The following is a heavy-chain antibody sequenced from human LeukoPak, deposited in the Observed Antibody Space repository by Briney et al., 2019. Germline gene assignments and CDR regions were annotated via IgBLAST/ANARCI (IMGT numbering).Heavy chain of an antibody. CDR2: INPSGGST. D-gene: IGHD6-6*01. V-gene: IGHV1-46*01. J-gene: IGHJ5*02. Sequence: ASVKVSCKASGYTFTSYYIHWVRQAPGQGLEWMGIINPSGGSTSYAQKFQGRVTMTRDTSTSTVYMELSSLRSEDTAVYYCARAPKWAYSSSRTVDTEFDPWGQGTLVTVSS. CDR1: GYTFTSYY. CDR3: ARAPKWAYSSSRTVDTEFDP.